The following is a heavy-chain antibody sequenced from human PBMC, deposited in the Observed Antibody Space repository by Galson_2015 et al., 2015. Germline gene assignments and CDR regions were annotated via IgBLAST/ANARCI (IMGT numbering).Heavy chain of an antibody. CDR3: ESWYDAVSCFDY. D-gene: IGHD2-15*01. V-gene: IGHV1-24*01. CDR1: GYTLTELS. J-gene: IGHJ4*02. CDR2: FDHDDGET. Sequence: SANASCKVSGYTLTELSMNWVRQAPGKGLEWMGGFDHDDGETIYAQKFQCRVTMTENTSTDTAYMEFRSLRSEDTAVYYCESWYDAVSCFDYWGQGTLVTVSS.